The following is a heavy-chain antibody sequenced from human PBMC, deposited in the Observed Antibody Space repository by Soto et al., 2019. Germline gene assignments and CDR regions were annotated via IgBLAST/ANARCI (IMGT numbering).Heavy chain of an antibody. J-gene: IGHJ4*02. CDR2: IIPIFGTA. Sequence: VKRVQSGAEVKKPGPSVKASCKAPGGTFSSFAISWVRQAPGQGLEWMGGIIPIFGTANYAQKFQGRVTITADESTSTAYMELSSLRSEDTAVYYCARVEPSNDYGDYWGQGTLVTVSS. V-gene: IGHV1-69*01. CDR1: GGTFSSFA. D-gene: IGHD4-17*01. CDR3: ARVEPSNDYGDY.